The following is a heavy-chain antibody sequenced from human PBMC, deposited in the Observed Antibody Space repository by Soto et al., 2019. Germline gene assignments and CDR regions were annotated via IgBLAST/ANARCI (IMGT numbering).Heavy chain of an antibody. Sequence: SVKVSCKASGGTFSSYAISWVRQAPGQGLEWMGGIIPIFGTANYAQKFQGRVTITADESTSTAYMELSSLRSEDTAVYYCARKEITMVRGVIITGSYYYGMDVWGQGTTVTVSS. CDR1: GGTFSSYA. J-gene: IGHJ6*02. CDR3: ARKEITMVRGVIITGSYYYGMDV. CDR2: IIPIFGTA. V-gene: IGHV1-69*13. D-gene: IGHD3-10*01.